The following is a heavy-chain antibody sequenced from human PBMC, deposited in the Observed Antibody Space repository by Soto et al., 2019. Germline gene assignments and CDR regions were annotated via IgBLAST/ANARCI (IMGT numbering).Heavy chain of an antibody. CDR3: ARYDSSGYSWPYYYYGMDV. Sequence: EVQLVESGGGLGKPGGSLRLSCAASGFTFSTYSMNWVRQAPWKGLDWVSSISSSRSYIYYADSLKGRFTITRDNAKHSPYLQISSLTAEEPAVYSCARYDSSGYSWPYYYYGMDVW. D-gene: IGHD3-22*01. V-gene: IGHV3-21*01. CDR2: ISSSRSYI. CDR1: GFTFSTYS. J-gene: IGHJ6*01.